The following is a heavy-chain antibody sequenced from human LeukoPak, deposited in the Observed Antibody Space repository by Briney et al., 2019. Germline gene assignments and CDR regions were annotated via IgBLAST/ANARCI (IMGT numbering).Heavy chain of an antibody. CDR2: IYYSGST. CDR3: ARVFVVRGPSRFDP. D-gene: IGHD3-10*01. CDR1: GGSISSSSYY. Sequence: SETLSLTCTVSGGSISSSSYYWGWIRQPPGKGLEWIGYIYYSGSTNYNPSLKSRVTISVDTSKNQFSLKLSSVTAADTAVYYCARVFVVRGPSRFDPWGQGTLVTVSS. J-gene: IGHJ5*02. V-gene: IGHV4-61*05.